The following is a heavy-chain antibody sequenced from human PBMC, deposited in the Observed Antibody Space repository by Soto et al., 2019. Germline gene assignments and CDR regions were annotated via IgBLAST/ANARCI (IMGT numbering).Heavy chain of an antibody. V-gene: IGHV4-31*03. CDR3: ARVGEYSSSSGYYYYYGMDV. CDR2: IYYSGST. J-gene: IGHJ6*02. Sequence: SEILSLTCTVSGGSISSGGYYWSWIRQHPGKGLEWIGYIYYSGSTYYNPSLKSRVTISVDTSKNQFSLKLSSVTAADTAVYYCARVGEYSSSSGYYYYYGMDVWGQGTTVTVSS. CDR1: GGSISSGGYY. D-gene: IGHD6-6*01.